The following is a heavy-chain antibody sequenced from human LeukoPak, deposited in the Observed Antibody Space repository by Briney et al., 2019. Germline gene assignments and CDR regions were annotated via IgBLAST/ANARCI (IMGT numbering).Heavy chain of an antibody. CDR3: AREYSSSSGRSFDY. CDR1: GYTLTELS. J-gene: IGHJ4*02. Sequence: ASVKVSCKVSGYTLTELSMHWVRQAPGKGLEWMGGFDPEDGETIYAQKFQGRVTMTEDTSTDTAHMELSSLRSEDTAVYYCAREYSSSSGRSFDYWGQGTLVTVSS. V-gene: IGHV1-24*01. CDR2: FDPEDGET. D-gene: IGHD6-6*01.